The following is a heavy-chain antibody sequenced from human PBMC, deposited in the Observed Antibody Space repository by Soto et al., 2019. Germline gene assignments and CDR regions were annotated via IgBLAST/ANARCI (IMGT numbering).Heavy chain of an antibody. J-gene: IGHJ4*02. Sequence: EVQLLESGGGLVQPGGSLRLSCAASGFTFSSYAMSWVRQAPGKGLEWVSAISGSGGSTYYADSVKGRFTISRDNSKNTLNLQMNSLRAEDTAVYYCATDGDYERGGGYYFDYWGQGTLVTVSS. CDR2: ISGSGGST. D-gene: IGHD4-17*01. CDR3: ATDGDYERGGGYYFDY. V-gene: IGHV3-23*01. CDR1: GFTFSSYA.